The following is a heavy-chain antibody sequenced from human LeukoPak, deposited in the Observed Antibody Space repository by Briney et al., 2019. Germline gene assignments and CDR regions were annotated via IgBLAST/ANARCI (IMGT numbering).Heavy chain of an antibody. V-gene: IGHV4-31*03. CDR1: GVSISSGNYY. J-gene: IGHJ4*02. CDR3: VRDRGDYSGDPGYFDF. CDR2: LSSIGST. Sequence: SETLSLTCTVSGVSISSGNYYGTWIRQRPGKGLEWLGCLSSIGSTYYNPSLKSRLSISVGTSKNQFSLSLTSVTAADTALYYCVRDRGDYSGDPGYFDFWGQGIQVTASS. D-gene: IGHD4-4*01.